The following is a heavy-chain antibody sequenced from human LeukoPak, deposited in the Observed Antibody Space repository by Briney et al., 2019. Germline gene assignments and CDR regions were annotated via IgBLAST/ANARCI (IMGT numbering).Heavy chain of an antibody. CDR2: IYYSGIT. V-gene: IGHV4-31*03. Sequence: TLSVTCTVSGGSISSGGYYWSWIRQHPGKGLEWIGYIYYSGITYYDPSLKSRVTISVDTSKNQFSLKLSSVTAADTAVYYCARDRIISDYYGMDVWGQGTTVTVSS. CDR3: ARDRIISDYYGMDV. D-gene: IGHD2-15*01. CDR1: GGSISSGGYY. J-gene: IGHJ6*02.